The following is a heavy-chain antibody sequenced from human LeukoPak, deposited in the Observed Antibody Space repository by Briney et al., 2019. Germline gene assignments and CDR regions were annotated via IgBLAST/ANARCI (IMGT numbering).Heavy chain of an antibody. CDR2: ISRSSSNI. J-gene: IGHJ4*02. CDR1: GFTFSSYS. V-gene: IGHV3-21*01. CDR3: ARDRISMVVVGSFDY. Sequence: GGSLRLSCAASGFTFSSYSMNWVRQAPGKGLEGVSSISRSSSNIYYADSVKGRFTISRDNAKNSLYLQMNSLRAEDTAVYYCARDRISMVVVGSFDYWGQGSLVTVSS. D-gene: IGHD3-22*01.